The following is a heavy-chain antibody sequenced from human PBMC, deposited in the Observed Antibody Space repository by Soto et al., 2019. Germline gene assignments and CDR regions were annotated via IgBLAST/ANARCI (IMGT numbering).Heavy chain of an antibody. CDR1: EFTCSSWW. D-gene: IGHD3-22*01. Sequence: EVQLVESGGGLVQPGGSLRLSCTASEFTCSSWWMHWVRQVPGKGLVWVSRITNDDSGTTYADSVKGRFTISRDNAKNTMYLQMGSLRAEDTAVYYCAREIVQTGQWYFYLWGRGTLVTVSS. CDR3: AREIVQTGQWYFYL. J-gene: IGHJ2*01. V-gene: IGHV3-74*01. CDR2: ITNDDSGT.